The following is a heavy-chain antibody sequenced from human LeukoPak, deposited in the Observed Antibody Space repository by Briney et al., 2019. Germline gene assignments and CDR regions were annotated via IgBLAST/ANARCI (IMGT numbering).Heavy chain of an antibody. J-gene: IGHJ6*02. Sequence: ASVKVSCKASGGTFSSYAISWVRQAPGQGLEWMGRIIPILGIANYAQKFQGRVTITADKSTSTAYMELSSLRSEDTAVYYCARVRYYSTPYYYYGMDVWGQGTTVTVSS. CDR1: GGTFSSYA. CDR3: ARVRYYSTPYYYYGMDV. D-gene: IGHD3-10*01. V-gene: IGHV1-69*04. CDR2: IIPILGIA.